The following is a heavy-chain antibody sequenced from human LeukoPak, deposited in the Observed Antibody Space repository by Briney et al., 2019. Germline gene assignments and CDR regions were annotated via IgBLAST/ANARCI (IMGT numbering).Heavy chain of an antibody. D-gene: IGHD5-18*01. Sequence: ASVRLSCTASGYTFSGYYIHWVRQAPGQGFEWMGWIHTNSGVTGYAQNFQGRVTITGDTSIRTAYMDLSRLRSDDTPVYYCARDTAPGYGLDVWGQGTPVTVSS. CDR2: IHTNSGVT. J-gene: IGHJ6*02. CDR1: GYTFSGYY. V-gene: IGHV1-2*02. CDR3: ARDTAPGYGLDV.